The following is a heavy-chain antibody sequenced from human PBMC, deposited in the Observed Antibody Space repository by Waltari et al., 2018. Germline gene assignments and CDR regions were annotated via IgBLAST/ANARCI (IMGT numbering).Heavy chain of an antibody. Sequence: QVQLQESGPGLVKPSQTLSLTCTVSGGSISSGSYYWSWIRQPAGKGLEWIGRIYTSGSTNYNPSLKSRVTISVDTSKNQFSLKLSSVTAADTAVYYCARKGGPMVRGTDAFDIWGQGTMVTVSS. CDR1: GGSISSGSYY. J-gene: IGHJ3*02. V-gene: IGHV4-61*02. CDR2: IYTSGST. D-gene: IGHD3-10*01. CDR3: ARKGGPMVRGTDAFDI.